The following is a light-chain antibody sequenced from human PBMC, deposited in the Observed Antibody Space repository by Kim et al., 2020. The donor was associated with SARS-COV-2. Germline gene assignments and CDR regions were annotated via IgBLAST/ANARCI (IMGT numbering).Light chain of an antibody. J-gene: IGKJ4*01. CDR2: AAS. Sequence: DIQMTQSPSSLSASVGDRVTITCRASQSISSYLNWYQQKPGKAPKLLIYAASSLQSGVPSRFSGSGSGTDFTLTISSLQPEDFATYYCQQSYSTVLTVRGGTKVEI. CDR3: QQSYSTVLT. CDR1: QSISSY. V-gene: IGKV1-39*01.